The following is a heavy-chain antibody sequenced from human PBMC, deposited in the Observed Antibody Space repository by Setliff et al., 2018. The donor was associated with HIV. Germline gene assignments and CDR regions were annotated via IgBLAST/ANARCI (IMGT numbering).Heavy chain of an antibody. CDR3: ARAPYYDYRGLAVYYFDY. CDR1: GYSISSGYH. Sequence: SETLSLTCTVSGYSISSGYHWGWIRQAPGRGLEWIGNIYHSGTTSYNPSLKSRVTISIDTSNSQFSLNLRSVTAADTAVYYCARAPYYDYRGLAVYYFDYWGQGTLVTVSS. D-gene: IGHD3-22*01. V-gene: IGHV4-38-2*02. CDR2: IYHSGTT. J-gene: IGHJ4*02.